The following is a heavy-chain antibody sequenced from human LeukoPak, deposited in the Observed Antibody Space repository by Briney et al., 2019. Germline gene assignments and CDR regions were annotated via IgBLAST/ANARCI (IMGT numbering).Heavy chain of an antibody. D-gene: IGHD3-9*01. V-gene: IGHV1-18*01. CDR1: GYTFTSYG. Sequence: ASVKVSCKAYGYTFTSYGISLVRQAPGQGLEWMGWISAYNGNTNYAQKLQGRVTMTTDTSTSTAYMELRSLRSDDTAVYHCARVRRYFDWPTPPNFDYWGQGTLVTVSS. CDR3: ARVRRYFDWPTPPNFDY. J-gene: IGHJ4*02. CDR2: ISAYNGNT.